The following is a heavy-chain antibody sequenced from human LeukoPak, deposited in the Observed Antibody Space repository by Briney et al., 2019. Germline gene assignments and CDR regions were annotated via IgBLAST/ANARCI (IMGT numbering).Heavy chain of an antibody. CDR3: ARPDCSGDCP. J-gene: IGHJ5*02. CDR2: IYPGDSDT. V-gene: IGHV5-51*01. D-gene: IGHD2-21*02. Sequence: GESLKISCKGSGYSFNMYWIGWVRQMPGKGLEWMGIIYPGDSDTRYSPSFQGQVTLSADRSINTAYLQWSSLKASDTAMYYCARPDCSGDCPWGQGTLVTVSS. CDR1: GYSFNMYW.